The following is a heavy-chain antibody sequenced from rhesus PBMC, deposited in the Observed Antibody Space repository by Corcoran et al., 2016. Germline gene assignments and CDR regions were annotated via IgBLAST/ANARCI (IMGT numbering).Heavy chain of an antibody. D-gene: IGHD5-42*01. Sequence: QLKLQESGPGLVKPSETLYVTCAVSGGSISSSYWSWIRQAPGKGLEVIGYIYGGGSSTNSNPSLKRRVTRAVDTSKNQLSLMLSSVATADTAVYYCARGIPDAFDFWGQGLRVTVSS. V-gene: IGHV4-169*01. J-gene: IGHJ3*01. CDR3: ARGIPDAFDF. CDR1: GGSISSSY. CDR2: IYGGGSST.